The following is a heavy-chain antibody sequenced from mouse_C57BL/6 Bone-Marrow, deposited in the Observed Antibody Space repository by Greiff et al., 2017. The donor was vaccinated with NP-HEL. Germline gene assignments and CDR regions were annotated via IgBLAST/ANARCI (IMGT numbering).Heavy chain of an antibody. CDR3: ARHEVRLGRGREYYFDY. V-gene: IGHV1-62-2*01. Sequence: QVQLQQSGAELVKPGASVKLSCKASGYTFTEYTIHWVKQRSGQGLEWIGWFYPGSGSIKYNEKFKDKATLTADKSSSTVYMELSRLTSEDSAVYFCARHEVRLGRGREYYFDYWGQGTTLTVSS. CDR1: GYTFTEYT. CDR2: FYPGSGSI. D-gene: IGHD4-1*01. J-gene: IGHJ2*01.